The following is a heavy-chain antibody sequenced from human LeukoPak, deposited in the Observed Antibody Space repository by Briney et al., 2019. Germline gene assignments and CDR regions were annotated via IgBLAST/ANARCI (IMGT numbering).Heavy chain of an antibody. D-gene: IGHD2-21*02. J-gene: IGHJ4*02. CDR3: AKDGVVTAIQGYFDS. CDR2: ISGSGGTT. Sequence: GGSLRLSCAASRFTFSNYAMNWVRQAPGRGLEWVSVISGSGGTTYYADSVKGRFTISRDNSKNTLYLQMNSLRAEDTAVYYCAKDGVVTAIQGYFDSWGQGTPVTVSS. V-gene: IGHV3-23*01. CDR1: RFTFSNYA.